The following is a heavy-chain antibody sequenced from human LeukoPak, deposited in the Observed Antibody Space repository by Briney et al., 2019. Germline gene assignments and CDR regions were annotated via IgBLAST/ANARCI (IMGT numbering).Heavy chain of an antibody. CDR2: ISSSGSTI. CDR3: ARVDDSSGRGYYMDV. Sequence: GGSLRLSCAASGFTLSDYYMSWIRQTPGKGLEWVSYISSSGSTIYYADSVKGRFTISRDNAKNSLYLQMNSLRAEDTAVYYCARVDDSSGRGYYMDVWGKGTTVTISS. D-gene: IGHD3-22*01. V-gene: IGHV3-11*04. CDR1: GFTLSDYY. J-gene: IGHJ6*03.